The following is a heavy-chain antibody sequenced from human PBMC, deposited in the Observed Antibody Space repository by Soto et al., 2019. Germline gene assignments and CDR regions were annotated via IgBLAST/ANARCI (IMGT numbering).Heavy chain of an antibody. J-gene: IGHJ6*03. D-gene: IGHD4-17*01. CDR2: ISYTGST. CDR3: ASTVYGDE. V-gene: IGHV4-59*08. CDR1: GDSISSYY. Sequence: PSETLSLTCTVSGDSISSYYWSWIRQPPGKGLEWIGYISYTGSTNYNPSLKSRVTISVDRSKNQFSLKLTSVTAAYTGVYYCASTVYGDEWGKGTTVSVS.